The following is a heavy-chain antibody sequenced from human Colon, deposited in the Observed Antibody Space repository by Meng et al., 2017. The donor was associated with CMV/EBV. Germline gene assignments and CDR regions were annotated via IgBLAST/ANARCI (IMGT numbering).Heavy chain of an antibody. CDR3: AKGCSSTSCYNIS. J-gene: IGHJ5*02. Sequence: GESLKISCEASGFTFSSSTTNWVRQAPGKGLEWVSSISSLSNDIYYSDTVKGRFTISRDNSKNTLYLQMNSLRAEDTAVYYCAKGCSSTSCYNISWGQGTLVTVS. D-gene: IGHD2-2*02. CDR2: ISSLSNDI. V-gene: IGHV3-21*01. CDR1: GFTFSSST.